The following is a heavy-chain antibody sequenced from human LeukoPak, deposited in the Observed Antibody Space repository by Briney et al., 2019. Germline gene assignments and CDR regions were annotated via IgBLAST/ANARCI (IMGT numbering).Heavy chain of an antibody. CDR2: ISSSSSYI. V-gene: IGHV3-21*01. CDR1: GFTFSSYS. Sequence: PGGSLRLSCAASGFTFSSYSMNWVRQAPGKGLEWVSSISSSSSYIYYADSVKGRFTISRDNAKNSLYLQMNSLRAEDTAVYYCARLKYYYDSSGLKGNWFDPWGQGTLVTVSS. D-gene: IGHD3-22*01. CDR3: ARLKYYYDSSGLKGNWFDP. J-gene: IGHJ5*02.